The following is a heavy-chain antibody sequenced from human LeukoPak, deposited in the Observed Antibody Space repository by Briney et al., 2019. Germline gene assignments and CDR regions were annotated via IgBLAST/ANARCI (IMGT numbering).Heavy chain of an antibody. V-gene: IGHV3-7*01. D-gene: IGHD3-10*01. Sequence: GGSLRLSCEGSGFSFSSYWMTWVRQSPGKGPEWVANIKQDESERYTVDSVKCRFTISRDNAKNSVYLQMNSLKGEDTALYYCARLSAYYYGSYFYYYVDVWGKGTTVTVSS. CDR2: IKQDESER. CDR1: GFSFSSYW. J-gene: IGHJ6*03. CDR3: ARLSAYYYGSYFYYYVDV.